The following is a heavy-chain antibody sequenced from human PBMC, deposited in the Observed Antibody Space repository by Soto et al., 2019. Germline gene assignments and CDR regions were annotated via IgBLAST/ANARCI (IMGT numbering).Heavy chain of an antibody. Sequence: SETLSLTCSVSGASISSYYWSWIRQPPGKGLEWLGYIFYSGSSGSTNYNPSLKSRVTISVDTSKNQFSLKLSSVTAADTAVYYCARTALSWLDPWGQGTRVTVSS. V-gene: IGHV4-59*01. J-gene: IGHJ5*02. CDR1: GASISSYY. D-gene: IGHD2-21*02. CDR2: IFYSGSSGST. CDR3: ARTALSWLDP.